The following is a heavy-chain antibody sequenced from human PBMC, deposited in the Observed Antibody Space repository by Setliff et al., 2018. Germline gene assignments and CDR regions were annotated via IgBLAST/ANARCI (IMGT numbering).Heavy chain of an antibody. J-gene: IGHJ6*03. CDR2: ISAYNGRT. CDR1: DYTFTDYG. Sequence: ASVKVSCKASDYTFTDYGIYWVRQAPGQGLEWMGWISAYNGRTDYAEKFHARVTITADASTSTAYMELSSLRSEDTAVYYCARSGYSSGRNYYYYYMDVWGKGTTVTVSS. D-gene: IGHD6-19*01. V-gene: IGHV1-18*01. CDR3: ARSGYSSGRNYYYYYMDV.